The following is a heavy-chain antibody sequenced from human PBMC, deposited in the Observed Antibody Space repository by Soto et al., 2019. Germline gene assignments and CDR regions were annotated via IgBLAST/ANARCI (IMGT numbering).Heavy chain of an antibody. Sequence: ASVKVSCKASGYTFTGYYMHWVRQAPGQGLEWMGWINPNSGGTNYAQKVQGRVTMTIDTSTYTAYMELRSLTSDDTAIYYCAKNGQPPYYYYGMDVWGQGTTVTVS. J-gene: IGHJ6*02. CDR3: AKNGQPPYYYYGMDV. V-gene: IGHV1-2*02. CDR2: INPNSGGT. D-gene: IGHD2-8*01. CDR1: GYTFTGYY.